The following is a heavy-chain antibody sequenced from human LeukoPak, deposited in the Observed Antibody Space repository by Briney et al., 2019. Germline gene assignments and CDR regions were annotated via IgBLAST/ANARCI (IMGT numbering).Heavy chain of an antibody. CDR2: VKQDGSEK. CDR1: GFTFSSYW. V-gene: IGHV3-7*01. D-gene: IGHD2-2*01. CDR3: ARGYCSSTSCYLPYYYHGMDV. Sequence: PGGSLRLSCAASGFTFSSYWMSWVRQAPGKGMEWVANVKQDGSEKYYVDSVKGRFTISRDNAKNSLYLQMNSLRAEDTAVYYCARGYCSSTSCYLPYYYHGMDVWGQGTTVTVSS. J-gene: IGHJ6*02.